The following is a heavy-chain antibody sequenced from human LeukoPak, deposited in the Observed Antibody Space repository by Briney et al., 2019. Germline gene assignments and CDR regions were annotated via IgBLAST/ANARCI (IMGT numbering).Heavy chain of an antibody. J-gene: IGHJ4*02. CDR1: GFTFNRNA. Sequence: GGSLRLSCAASGFTFNRNAISWVRQAPGKGLEWVSAISGSGGSTYYADSVKGRFTISRDNSKNTLYLQMKSLRAEDTAICYCASTFPYCGGGSCALGGQGTLVTVSS. CDR2: ISGSGGST. D-gene: IGHD2-15*01. V-gene: IGHV3-23*01. CDR3: ASTFPYCGGGSCAL.